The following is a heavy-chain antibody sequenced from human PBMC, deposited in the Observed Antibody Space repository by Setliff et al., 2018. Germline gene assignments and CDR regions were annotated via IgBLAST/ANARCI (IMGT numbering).Heavy chain of an antibody. CDR3: ARDTEDCSGGSCYPNNWFDP. CDR2: IYYSGST. V-gene: IGHV4-31*03. J-gene: IGHJ5*02. Sequence: SETLSLTCTVSGGPISSGGYYWSWIRQHPGKGLEWIGYIYYSGSTYYNPSLKSRVTISVDTSKNQFSLKLSSVTAADTAVYYCARDTEDCSGGSCYPNNWFDPWGQGTLVTVSS. D-gene: IGHD2-15*01. CDR1: GGPISSGGYY.